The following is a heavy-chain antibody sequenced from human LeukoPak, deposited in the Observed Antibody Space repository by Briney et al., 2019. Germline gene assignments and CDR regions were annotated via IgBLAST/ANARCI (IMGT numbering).Heavy chain of an antibody. J-gene: IGHJ4*02. CDR2: INPTSGST. Sequence: ASVKVSCKASGYTFTSYFLHWVRQAPGQGLEWLGIINPTSGSTTYAQKFLGRVTVTRDRSTSTVYMELNSLRSEDTAVYYCAREGGVVFDYWGQGTLVTVSS. V-gene: IGHV1-46*01. CDR1: GYTFTSYF. CDR3: AREGGVVFDY. D-gene: IGHD1-26*01.